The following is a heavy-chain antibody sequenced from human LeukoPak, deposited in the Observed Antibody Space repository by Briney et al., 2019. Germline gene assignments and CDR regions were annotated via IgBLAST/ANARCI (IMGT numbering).Heavy chain of an antibody. CDR1: GGSISSYY. Sequence: SETLSLTCTVSGGSISSYYWSWIRQPPGKGLEWIGYIYYSRSTNYNPSLKSRVTISVDTSKNQFSLKLSSVTAADTAVYYCARAPAAISRDAFDIWGQGTMVTVSS. V-gene: IGHV4-59*01. CDR2: IYYSRST. CDR3: ARAPAAISRDAFDI. J-gene: IGHJ3*02. D-gene: IGHD2-2*02.